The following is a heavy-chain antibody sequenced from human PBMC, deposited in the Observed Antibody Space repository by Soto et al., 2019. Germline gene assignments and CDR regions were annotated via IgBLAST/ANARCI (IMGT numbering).Heavy chain of an antibody. J-gene: IGHJ4*02. CDR2: IKQDGSEK. Sequence: GGSLRLSCAASGFTFSSYSMNWVRQAPGKGLEWVANIKQDGSEKYYVDSVKGRFTISRDNAKNSLYLQMNSLRAEDTAVYYCARDGSSLSAVDYWGQGTLVTVSS. CDR1: GFTFSSYS. CDR3: ARDGSSLSAVDY. V-gene: IGHV3-7*01. D-gene: IGHD3-16*02.